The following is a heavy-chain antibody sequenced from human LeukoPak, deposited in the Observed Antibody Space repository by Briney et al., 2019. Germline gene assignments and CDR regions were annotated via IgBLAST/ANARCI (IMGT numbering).Heavy chain of an antibody. CDR2: TNQDGTEK. J-gene: IGHJ4*02. CDR3: VKVAKYYYGSETYYFFEH. V-gene: IGHV3-7*01. CDR1: GFTFTTYW. D-gene: IGHD3-10*01. Sequence: GESLRLSCAASGFTFTTYWMSWIHQLPGKGLEWVANTNQDGTEKYYVDSVKGRFTISRDNAKNSLDLQMNSLRVEDTGTYYCVKVAKYYYGSETYYFFEHWGQGTPVTASS.